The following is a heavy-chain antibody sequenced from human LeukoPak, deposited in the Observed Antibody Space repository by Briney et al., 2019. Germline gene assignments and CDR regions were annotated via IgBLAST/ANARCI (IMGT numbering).Heavy chain of an antibody. Sequence: PGGSLRLSCAASGFTFSTYAMSWVRQIPGKGLEWVSAISGSYDGTYYADSVKGRFTISRDNSKNTLYLQMNSLRAEDTAVYYCAKENYYYDSSGYQFDYWGQGTLVTVSS. D-gene: IGHD3-22*01. CDR2: ISGSYDGT. CDR1: GFTFSTYA. CDR3: AKENYYYDSSGYQFDY. V-gene: IGHV3-23*01. J-gene: IGHJ4*02.